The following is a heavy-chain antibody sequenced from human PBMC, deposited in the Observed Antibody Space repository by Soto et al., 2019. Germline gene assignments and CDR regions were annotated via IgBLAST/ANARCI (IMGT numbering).Heavy chain of an antibody. CDR3: ARGHPHYSSLAY. Sequence: EVQLVESGGGLFQPEGSLRLSCEASGFTFSNYWMHWVRQAPGKGLVWVSRINNDGSDPIYADSVKGRFTISRDNAKNTVDLQMNSLRVEDTAVYYCARGHPHYSSLAYWGQGSLVTVSS. CDR1: GFTFSNYW. V-gene: IGHV3-74*01. J-gene: IGHJ4*02. D-gene: IGHD2-21*01. CDR2: INNDGSDP.